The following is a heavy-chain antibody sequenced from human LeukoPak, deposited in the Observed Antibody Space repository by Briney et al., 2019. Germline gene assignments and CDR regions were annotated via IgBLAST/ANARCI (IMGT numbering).Heavy chain of an antibody. J-gene: IGHJ4*02. CDR3: ARDTRLWFGIDY. CDR2: IYYSGST. CDR1: GGSISSGDYY. V-gene: IGHV4-30-4*01. D-gene: IGHD3-10*01. Sequence: SETLSLTCTVSGGSISSGDYYWSWIRQPPGKGLEWIGYIYYSGSTYYNPSLKSRVTISVDTSKNQFSLKLSSVTAADTAVYYCARDTRLWFGIDYWGQGTLVTVSS.